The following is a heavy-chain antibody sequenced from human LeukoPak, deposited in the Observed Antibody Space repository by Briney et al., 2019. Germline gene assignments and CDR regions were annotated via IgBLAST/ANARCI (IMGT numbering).Heavy chain of an antibody. V-gene: IGHV3-74*01. D-gene: IGHD5-18*01. Sequence: SGGSLRLSCAASGFTFSSYRMHWVRQVPGKGLVWVSRINRDGSSTSYADSVKGRFTISRASAKPPLYLQMNSLTAEDRAVYYCARGGEYSYGLFDFWGQGTLVTVSS. CDR3: ARGGEYSYGLFDF. CDR1: GFTFSSYR. CDR2: INRDGSST. J-gene: IGHJ4*02.